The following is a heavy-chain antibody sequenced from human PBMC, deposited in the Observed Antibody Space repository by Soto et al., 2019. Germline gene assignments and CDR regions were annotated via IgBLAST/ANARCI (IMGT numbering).Heavy chain of an antibody. CDR2: IYYSGST. V-gene: IGHV4-39*01. CDR3: ARRGSSSWYGY. Sequence: PSETLSLTCTVSGGTIISSSYYWGWIRQPPGKGLEWIGSIYYSGSTYYNPSLKSRVTISVDTSKNQFSLKLSSVTAADTAVYYCARRGSSSWYGYWGQGTLVTVSS. D-gene: IGHD6-13*01. J-gene: IGHJ4*02. CDR1: GGTIISSSYY.